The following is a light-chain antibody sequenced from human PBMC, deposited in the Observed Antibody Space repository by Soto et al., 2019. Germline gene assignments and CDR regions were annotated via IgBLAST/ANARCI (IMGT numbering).Light chain of an antibody. CDR2: TNN. J-gene: IGLJ3*02. CDR3: AAWDDSLNGPV. CDR1: SSNIGSNT. V-gene: IGLV1-44*01. Sequence: QSVLAQPPSASGTPGQRGTISCSGSSSNIGSNTVNWYQQLPGTAPKLLIYTNNQRPSGVPDRFSGSKSGTSASLAISGLQSDDEAEYYCAAWDDSLNGPVFGGGTKLTVL.